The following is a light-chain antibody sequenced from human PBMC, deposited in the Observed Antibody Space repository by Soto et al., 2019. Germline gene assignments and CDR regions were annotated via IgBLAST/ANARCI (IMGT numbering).Light chain of an antibody. CDR2: DVS. V-gene: IGLV2-11*01. J-gene: IGLJ2*01. CDR1: NSDVGGYNY. Sequence: QSALTQPRSVSGSPGQSVTISCTGTNSDVGGYNYVSWYQQHPDKAPKVMIYDVSKRPAGVPDRFSGSKSRNTASLTISGHQAEDEADYYCCSYAGSNTLVFGGGTKLTVL. CDR3: CSYAGSNTLV.